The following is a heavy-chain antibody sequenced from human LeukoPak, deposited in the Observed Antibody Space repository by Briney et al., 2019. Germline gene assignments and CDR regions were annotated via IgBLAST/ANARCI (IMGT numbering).Heavy chain of an antibody. V-gene: IGHV4-34*01. Sequence: SETLSLTCAVYGESFSGYYWSWIRQPPGKGLEWIGEINHSGSTNYNPSLKSRVTISVDTSKNQFSLKLSSVTAADTAVYYCARLPRYCSSTSCKIYYYYYYGMDVWGKGTTVTVSS. CDR2: INHSGST. CDR1: GESFSGYY. D-gene: IGHD2-2*01. J-gene: IGHJ6*04. CDR3: ARLPRYCSSTSCKIYYYYYYGMDV.